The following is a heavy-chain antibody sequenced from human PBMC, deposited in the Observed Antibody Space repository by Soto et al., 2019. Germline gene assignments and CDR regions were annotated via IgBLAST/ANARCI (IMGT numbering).Heavy chain of an antibody. D-gene: IGHD6-13*01. CDR1: EGPFNSYA. CDR3: ASGASRWYPYFFDS. CDR2: IIPDYNTL. V-gene: IGHV1-69*01. Sequence: QAQVVQSGAEVRKPWSSVKLSCKASEGPFNSYAIAWVRQAPGQGLEWMGGIIPDYNTLNYAQEFQDRVTITADDSTHTVYMELSSLRSDDTAVYFCASGASRWYPYFFDSWAQGTLVTVSS. J-gene: IGHJ4*02.